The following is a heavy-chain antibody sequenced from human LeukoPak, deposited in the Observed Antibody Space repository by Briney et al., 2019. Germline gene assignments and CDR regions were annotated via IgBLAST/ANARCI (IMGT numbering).Heavy chain of an antibody. D-gene: IGHD3-22*01. J-gene: IGHJ4*02. Sequence: GGSLRLSCAASGFTVSSNYMSWVRQAPGKGLEWVSVIYSGGSTYYAGSVKGRFTISGDNSKNTLYLQMNSLRAEDTAVYYCASSDYYDSSGYYTTIDYWGQGTLVTVSS. CDR2: IYSGGST. V-gene: IGHV3-66*01. CDR3: ASSDYYDSSGYYTTIDY. CDR1: GFTVSSNY.